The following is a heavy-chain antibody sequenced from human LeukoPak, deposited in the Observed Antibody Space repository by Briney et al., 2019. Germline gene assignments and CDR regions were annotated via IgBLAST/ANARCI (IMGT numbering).Heavy chain of an antibody. CDR3: ARRWYSYGHQTFDY. D-gene: IGHD5-18*01. CDR2: IYYSGST. Sequence: GSLRLSCAASGFTVSSNYMSWVRQPPGKGLEWIGSIYYSGSTYYNPSLQSRVTISVGTSKNQFSLKLSSVTAADTAVYYCARRWYSYGHQTFDYWGQGTLVTVSS. CDR1: GFTVSSNY. J-gene: IGHJ4*02. V-gene: IGHV4-39*01.